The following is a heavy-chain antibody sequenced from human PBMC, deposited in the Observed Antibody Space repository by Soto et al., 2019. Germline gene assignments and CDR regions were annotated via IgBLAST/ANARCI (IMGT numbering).Heavy chain of an antibody. CDR2: INSDGSST. CDR1: GFTFSSYW. CDR3: ARRGQEGPGLAH. V-gene: IGHV3-74*01. J-gene: IGHJ5*02. Sequence: EVQLVESGGNLIQPGGSLRLSCAASGFTFSSYWMHWVRQAPGKGLVWVSRINSDGSSTSYVDSVKGRFTISRDNAKNTLYVQMNSLSVEDTAVYYCARRGQEGPGLAHWGQGTRVTGSS.